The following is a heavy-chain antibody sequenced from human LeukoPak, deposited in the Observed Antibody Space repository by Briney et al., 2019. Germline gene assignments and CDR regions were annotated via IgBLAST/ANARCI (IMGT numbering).Heavy chain of an antibody. V-gene: IGHV3-48*03. J-gene: IGHJ4*02. Sequence: GGSLRLSCAASGFTFSSSEMNWVRQAPGKGLEWVSYISRSGSTIYYADSVKGRFTISRDNAKNSLYLQMNSLRVEDTAVYYCASGYDLPYWGQGTLVTVSS. CDR3: ASGYDLPY. D-gene: IGHD5-12*01. CDR1: GFTFSSSE. CDR2: ISRSGSTI.